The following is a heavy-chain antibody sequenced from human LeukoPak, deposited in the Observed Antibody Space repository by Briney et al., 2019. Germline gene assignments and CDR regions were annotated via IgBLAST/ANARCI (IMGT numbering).Heavy chain of an antibody. Sequence: ASVKVSCKASGYTFTSYAMNWVRRAPGQGLEWMGWINTNTGNPTYAQGFTGRFVFSLDTSVSTAYLQISSLKAEDTAVYYCARDVPLTYYDILTVDYWGQGTLVTVSS. V-gene: IGHV7-4-1*02. D-gene: IGHD3-9*01. CDR2: INTNTGNP. CDR1: GYTFTSYA. J-gene: IGHJ4*02. CDR3: ARDVPLTYYDILTVDY.